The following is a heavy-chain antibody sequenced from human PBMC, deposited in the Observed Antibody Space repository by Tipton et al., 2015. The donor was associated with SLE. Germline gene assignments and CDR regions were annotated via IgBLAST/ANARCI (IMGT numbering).Heavy chain of an antibody. CDR1: GFTFSSYS. J-gene: IGHJ2*01. CDR2: ISGSGGST. CDR3: AKRREEGRNWYFDL. Sequence: SLRLSCAASGFTFSSYSMSWVRQAPGKGLEWVSAISGSGGSTYYADSVKGRFTISRDNSKNTLYLQMNSLRAEDTAVYYCAKRREEGRNWYFDLWGRGTLVTVSS. V-gene: IGHV3-23*01.